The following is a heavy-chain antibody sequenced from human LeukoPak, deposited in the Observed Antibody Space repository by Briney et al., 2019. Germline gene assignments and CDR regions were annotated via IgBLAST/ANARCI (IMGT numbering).Heavy chain of an antibody. V-gene: IGHV3-21*01. D-gene: IGHD1-7*01. J-gene: IGHJ6*02. CDR2: ISSSSSYI. CDR1: GFIFSSNS. CDR3: ARGTKNSDYYGMDV. Sequence: GGSLRLSCAASGFIFSSNSMNWVLQAPGKGLEWFSSISSSSSYIYYADSVKGRFTISRDNAKNSLYLQMKSLRAEDTAVYYCARGTKNSDYYGMDVWGQGTTVTVSS.